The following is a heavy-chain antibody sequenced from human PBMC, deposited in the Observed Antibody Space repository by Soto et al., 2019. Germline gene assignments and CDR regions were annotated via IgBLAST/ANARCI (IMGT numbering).Heavy chain of an antibody. D-gene: IGHD1-26*01. CDR1: GFTFSSYA. V-gene: IGHV3-23*01. CDR2: ISGSGGST. J-gene: IGHJ4*02. Sequence: VGSLRLSCAASGFTFSSYAMSWVRQAPGKGLEWVSAISGSGGSTYYADSVKGRFTISRDNSKNTLYLQMNSLRAEDTAVYYCAKTRPPRVGATTIDYWGQGTLVTVSS. CDR3: AKTRPPRVGATTIDY.